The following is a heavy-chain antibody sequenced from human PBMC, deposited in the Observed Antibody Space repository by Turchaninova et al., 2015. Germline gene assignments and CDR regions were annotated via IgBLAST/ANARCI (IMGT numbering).Heavy chain of an antibody. CDR2: ISFHEKKI. CDR3: AKEGNSGYYERPRRAGPHYVDP. V-gene: IGHV3-30*18. J-gene: IGHJ5*02. Sequence: QVQLVESGGGVVQPGRSLRLACEASGFNISSFAMRWVRQAPGKGMEGVAAISFHEKKINYSEGGRGRITSSGETDKNYVYGRMSSLRAEETAVYYCAKEGNSGYYERPRRAGPHYVDPWGLGTLVTVSS. CDR1: GFNISSFA. D-gene: IGHD3-22*01.